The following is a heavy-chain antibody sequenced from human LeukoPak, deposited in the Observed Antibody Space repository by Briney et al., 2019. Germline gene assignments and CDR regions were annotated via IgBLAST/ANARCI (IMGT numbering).Heavy chain of an antibody. J-gene: IGHJ4*02. CDR1: GFTFSSYS. D-gene: IGHD6-13*01. CDR3: ASPYSSRWYELCY. V-gene: IGHV3-21*01. CDR2: ISSSNTYI. Sequence: VGSLRLSCAASGFTFSSYSMNWVRQAPGKGLEWVSSISSSNTYIYYADSVRGRFTISRDNAKKSLYLQMNSLRAEDTAVYSCASPYSSRWYELCYWGQGTLVTVSS.